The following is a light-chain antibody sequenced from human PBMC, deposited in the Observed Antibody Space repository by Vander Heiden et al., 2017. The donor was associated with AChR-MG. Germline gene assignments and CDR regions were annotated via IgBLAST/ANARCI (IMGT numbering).Light chain of an antibody. V-gene: IGLV1-40*01. Sequence: QSVLTQPPSVSGAPGQRVTTSCTGSSSNIGAGYDVHWYQQFPGTAPKLLIYGNSNRPSGVPDRFSGSKSGTSASLAITGLQAEDEADYYCQSYDSSLRGVFGGGTKLTVL. CDR3: QSYDSSLRGV. CDR1: SSNIGAGYD. CDR2: GNS. J-gene: IGLJ3*02.